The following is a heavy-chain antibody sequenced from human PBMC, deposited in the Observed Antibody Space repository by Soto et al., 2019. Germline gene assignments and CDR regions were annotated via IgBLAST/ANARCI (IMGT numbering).Heavy chain of an antibody. Sequence: QVQLVQSGAEVKKPGASVKVSCKASGYTFTSYGISWVRQAPGQGLEWMGWISAYNGNTNYAQKLQGRVTMTTDTYTSTAYMELRSLRYDDTAVYYCARRIVGATFDYYGMDVWGQGTTVTVSS. D-gene: IGHD1-26*01. CDR3: ARRIVGATFDYYGMDV. J-gene: IGHJ6*02. CDR1: GYTFTSYG. CDR2: ISAYNGNT. V-gene: IGHV1-18*01.